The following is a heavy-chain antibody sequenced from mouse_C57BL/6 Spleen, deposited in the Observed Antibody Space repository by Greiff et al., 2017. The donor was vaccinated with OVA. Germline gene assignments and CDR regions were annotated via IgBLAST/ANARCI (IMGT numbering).Heavy chain of an antibody. CDR3: AGDGYSYAMDY. D-gene: IGHD2-3*01. CDR1: GFTFTDYY. Sequence: EVKVVESGGGLVQPGGSLSLSCAASGFTFTDYYMSWVRQPPGKALEWLGFIRNKANGYTTEYSVSVKGRFTISRANSPNILYLQMNALRAEDSATYYCAGDGYSYAMDYWGQGTSVTVSS. CDR2: IRNKANGYTT. V-gene: IGHV7-3*01. J-gene: IGHJ4*01.